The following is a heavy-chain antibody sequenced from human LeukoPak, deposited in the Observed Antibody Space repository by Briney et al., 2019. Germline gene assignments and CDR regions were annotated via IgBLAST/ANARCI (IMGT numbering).Heavy chain of an antibody. CDR2: IYYSGNT. CDR3: ARQTGSGLFILP. V-gene: IGHV4-59*04. CDR1: DGSVSSYY. D-gene: IGHD3/OR15-3a*01. Sequence: SETLSLTCTVSDGSVSSYYWSWIRQPPGKGLEWIGYIYYSGNTYYNASLKSQVSISIDTSKNQFSLRLTSVTAADTAVYYCARQTGSGLFILPGGQGTLVTVSS. J-gene: IGHJ4*02.